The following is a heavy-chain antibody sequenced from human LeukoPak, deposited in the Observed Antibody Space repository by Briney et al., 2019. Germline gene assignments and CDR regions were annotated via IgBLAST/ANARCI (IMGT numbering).Heavy chain of an antibody. V-gene: IGHV1-2*02. J-gene: IGHJ4*02. CDR1: GYSFNGYF. Sequence: ASVKVSCKSSGYSFNGYFIHWVRQAPGQGFEWMGWIDPNSGVTKYAQKFQGRVTMARDPSITTTYMDLSRLSSDDTAVYYCARRGYSGYDFEYWGQATLVCVSS. CDR3: ARRGYSGYDFEY. CDR2: IDPNSGVT. D-gene: IGHD5-12*01.